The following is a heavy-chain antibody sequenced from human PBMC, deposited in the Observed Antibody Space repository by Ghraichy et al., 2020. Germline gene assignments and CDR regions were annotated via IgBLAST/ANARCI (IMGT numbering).Heavy chain of an antibody. Sequence: GSLRLSCAASGFTFSSSWMHWVRQAPGKGLVWVSRIKSDGISTMYMDSVKGRFTVSRDNGTNTLYLQMNSLRAEDTAVYYCVRDGNYKIDYWGQGTLVTVSS. CDR2: IKSDGIST. CDR3: VRDGNYKIDY. V-gene: IGHV3-74*03. CDR1: GFTFSSSW. J-gene: IGHJ4*02. D-gene: IGHD1-7*01.